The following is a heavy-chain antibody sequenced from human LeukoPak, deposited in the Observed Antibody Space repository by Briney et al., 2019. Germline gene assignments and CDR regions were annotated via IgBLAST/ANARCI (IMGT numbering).Heavy chain of an antibody. CDR1: GYTFTSYD. V-gene: IGHV1-8*01. J-gene: IGHJ5*02. CDR3: AREGLWFGEFHNWFDP. D-gene: IGHD3-10*01. Sequence: ASVKVSCKASGYTFTSYDINWVRQATGQGLEWMGWMNPNSGNTGYAQKFQGRVTMTRNTSISTAYMELSSLRSEDTAVYYCAREGLWFGEFHNWFDPWGQGTLVTVSS. CDR2: MNPNSGNT.